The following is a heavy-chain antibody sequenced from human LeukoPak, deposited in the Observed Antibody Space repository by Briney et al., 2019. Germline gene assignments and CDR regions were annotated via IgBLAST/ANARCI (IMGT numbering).Heavy chain of an antibody. V-gene: IGHV4-4*02. D-gene: IGHD2-15*01. CDR2: FSHSGST. J-gene: IGHJ2*01. Sequence: PSETLSLTCAVSGDSITNRNWWNWVRQPPGKGLEWIGEFSHSGSTNYNPSLKSRATIDKSKNEFSLNLSSVTAADTAVYYCARDSPAYCSGGNCYNWYFDLWGRGTLVSVSS. CDR3: ARDSPAYCSGGNCYNWYFDL. CDR1: GDSITNRNW.